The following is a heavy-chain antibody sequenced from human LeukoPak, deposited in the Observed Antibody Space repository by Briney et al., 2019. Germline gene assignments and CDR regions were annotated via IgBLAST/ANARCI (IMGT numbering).Heavy chain of an antibody. D-gene: IGHD5-12*01. CDR1: GYTLTELS. V-gene: IGHV1-24*01. CDR3: ALWEIVHYAFDF. CDR2: FDPEDGET. Sequence: ASVKVSCKVSGYTLTELSMHWVRQAPGKGLEWMGGFDPEDGETIYAQKFQGRVTMTEDTSTDTAYMELSSLRSEDTAVYYCALWEIVHYAFDFWGQGTMVTVSS. J-gene: IGHJ3*01.